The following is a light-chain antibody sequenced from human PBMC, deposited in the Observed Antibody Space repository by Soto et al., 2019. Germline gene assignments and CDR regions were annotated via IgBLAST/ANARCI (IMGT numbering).Light chain of an antibody. CDR2: EVS. CDR1: SSEVGGYNY. V-gene: IGLV2-14*01. CDR3: SSYTSSSTRG. Sequence: QSALSQPASVSGSPGQSIRICWTRGSSEVGGYNYVSWYQQHPSKAPKLMIYEVSTRPSGVSNRFSGSKSGNTASLTISGLQADDEADYYCSSYTSSSTRGLGTGTKVTVL. J-gene: IGLJ1*01.